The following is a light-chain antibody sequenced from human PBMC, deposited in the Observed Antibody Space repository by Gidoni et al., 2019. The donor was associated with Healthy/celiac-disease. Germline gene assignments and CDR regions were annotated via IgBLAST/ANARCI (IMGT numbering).Light chain of an antibody. CDR2: DAF. Sequence: DIQMTHSPSSLSASVGDRVTITCQASQEINNYLNWYQQKPGKAPKLLIYDAFNLETGVPSRFSGSGSGTDFTFTISSLQPEDIATYYCQQYDNRPPLTFGEGTKVEIK. J-gene: IGKJ4*01. CDR1: QEINNY. V-gene: IGKV1-33*01. CDR3: QQYDNRPPLT.